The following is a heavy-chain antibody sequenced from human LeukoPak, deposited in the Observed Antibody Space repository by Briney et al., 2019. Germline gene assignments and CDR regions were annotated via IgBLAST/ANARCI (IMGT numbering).Heavy chain of an antibody. D-gene: IGHD2-15*01. Sequence: EASVTVSCKASVAAFTIYAIGWFWHAPGQGLGWVGGIIPIFGTANNAQKFQGRVAITAKKSSSTAYMELSSLRSEETAVYYCASGAEDCSGGSCYSDFDYWGQGTLVTVSS. CDR1: VAAFTIYA. V-gene: IGHV1-69*06. J-gene: IGHJ4*02. CDR2: IIPIFGTA. CDR3: ASGAEDCSGGSCYSDFDY.